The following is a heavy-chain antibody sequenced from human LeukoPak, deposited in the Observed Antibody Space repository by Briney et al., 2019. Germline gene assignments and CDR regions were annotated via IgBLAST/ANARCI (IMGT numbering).Heavy chain of an antibody. Sequence: GGSLRLSCAASGFTFNNYGMHWVRQAPGKGLEWVSYISSSSSKIYYADSVKGRSTISRDNAKNSLYLQMNSLRAEDTAVYYCATGGYVRATYEYWGQGTLVTVSS. V-gene: IGHV3-48*04. D-gene: IGHD5-12*01. J-gene: IGHJ4*02. CDR1: GFTFNNYG. CDR3: ATGGYVRATYEY. CDR2: ISSSSSKI.